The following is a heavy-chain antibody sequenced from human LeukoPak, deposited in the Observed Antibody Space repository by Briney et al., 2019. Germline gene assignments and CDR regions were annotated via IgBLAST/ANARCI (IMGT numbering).Heavy chain of an antibody. V-gene: IGHV3-30-3*01. CDR3: GRASHSCSGECYALDY. CDR1: GFTFSSYA. D-gene: IGHD2-21*01. CDR2: ISYDGSNK. J-gene: IGHJ4*02. Sequence: TGGSLRLSCAASGFTFSSYAMHWVRQAPGKGLEWVAVISYDGSNKYYADSVKGRFTISRDNSKNTLYLQMNSLRAEDTAVYYCGRASHSCSGECYALDYWGQGTLVTVSS.